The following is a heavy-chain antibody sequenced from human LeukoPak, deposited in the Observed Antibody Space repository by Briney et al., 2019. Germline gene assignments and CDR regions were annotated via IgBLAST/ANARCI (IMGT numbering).Heavy chain of an antibody. Sequence: GGSLRLSCAASGFTLSDHYMDWVRQAPGRGLEWVGRTRNRANSYTTEYAASVKGRFTISRDDSKNSLYLQMNDLKTEDTAVYYCTRSDSSGYFAYWGQGTLVTVSS. CDR3: TRSDSSGYFAY. CDR1: GFTLSDHY. J-gene: IGHJ4*02. V-gene: IGHV3-72*01. D-gene: IGHD3-22*01. CDR2: TRNRANSYTT.